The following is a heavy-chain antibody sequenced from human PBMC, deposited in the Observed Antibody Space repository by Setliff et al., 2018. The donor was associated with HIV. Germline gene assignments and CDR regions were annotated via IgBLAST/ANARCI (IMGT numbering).Heavy chain of an antibody. V-gene: IGHV4-4*02. CDR3: ARGVAVAATHDAFDI. Sequence: SETLSLTCAVSGGSVSSSNWWSWVRQPPGKGLEWIGEVYHSGSTNYNPSLKSRVTISVDKSKNQFSLKLSSVTAADTAVYYCARGVAVAATHDAFDIWGQGTMVTVSS. CDR2: VYHSGST. J-gene: IGHJ3*02. CDR1: GGSVSSSNW. D-gene: IGHD6-19*01.